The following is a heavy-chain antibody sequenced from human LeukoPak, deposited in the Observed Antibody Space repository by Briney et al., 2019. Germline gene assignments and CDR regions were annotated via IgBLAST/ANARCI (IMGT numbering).Heavy chain of an antibody. Sequence: GGSLRLSCAASGFTFSSYSMNWGRQAPGKGLEWVSSISSSSSYIYYADSVKGRFTISRDNAKNSLYLQMNSLRAEDTAVYYCARELVVVPAAMPYFDYWGQGTLVTVSS. J-gene: IGHJ4*02. V-gene: IGHV3-21*01. CDR3: ARELVVVPAAMPYFDY. CDR2: ISSSSSYI. CDR1: GFTFSSYS. D-gene: IGHD2-2*01.